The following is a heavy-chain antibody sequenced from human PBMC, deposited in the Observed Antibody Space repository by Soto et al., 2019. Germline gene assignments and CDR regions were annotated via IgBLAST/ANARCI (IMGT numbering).Heavy chain of an antibody. CDR1: GYTFTGYY. V-gene: IGHV1-2*02. J-gene: IGHJ6*02. Sequence: QVQLVQSGAEVKKPGASVKVSCKASGYTFTGYYMHWVRQAPGQGLEWMGWINPNSGGTNYAQKFQGRVTMTRDTSISTAYMELSRLRSDDTAVYYCARDPYSSGWYGGGWPLTYYYYYGMDVWGQGTTVTVSS. CDR2: INPNSGGT. D-gene: IGHD6-19*01. CDR3: ARDPYSSGWYGGGWPLTYYYYYGMDV.